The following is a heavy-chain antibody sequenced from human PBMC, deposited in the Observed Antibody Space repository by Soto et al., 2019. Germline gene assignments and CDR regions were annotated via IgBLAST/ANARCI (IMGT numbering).Heavy chain of an antibody. D-gene: IGHD6-13*01. J-gene: IGHJ3*01. Sequence: GGSLRLSCAASGFTFNNYFMHWVRQAPGKGLEWVAVISNDGSDKYYADSVKGRLTISRDNSKDTLYLQMNSLRAEDTAVYYCAKDQGIAASHGIDWGQGTMVTVS. CDR1: GFTFNNYF. CDR3: AKDQGIAASHGID. V-gene: IGHV3-30*18. CDR2: ISNDGSDK.